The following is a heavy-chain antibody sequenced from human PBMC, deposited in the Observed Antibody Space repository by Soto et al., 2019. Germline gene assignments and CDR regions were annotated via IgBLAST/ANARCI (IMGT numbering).Heavy chain of an antibody. V-gene: IGHV3-30-3*01. CDR2: ISHDGVHK. J-gene: IGHJ3*02. CDR3: AREVTGLNAFDI. D-gene: IGHD5-18*01. CDR1: GLTFDNYA. Sequence: GGSLRLSCAASGLTFDNYAMSWVRQAPGQGLEWVSVISHDGVHKFYADSVKGRFTISRENSKNTLYLEMNTLRAEDTAVYYCAREVTGLNAFDIWGQGTTVTV.